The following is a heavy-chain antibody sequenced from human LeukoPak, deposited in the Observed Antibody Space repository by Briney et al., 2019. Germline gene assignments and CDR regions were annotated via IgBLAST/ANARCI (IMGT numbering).Heavy chain of an antibody. CDR2: INHSGST. V-gene: IGHV4-34*01. CDR1: GGSFSGYY. D-gene: IGHD2-2*01. Sequence: SETLSLTCAVYGGSFSGYYWSWIRQPPGKGLECIGEINHSGSTNYNPSLKSRVTISVDTSKNQFSLKLSSVTAADTAVYYCASQIVVVPAAMGGWFDPWGQGTLVTVSS. J-gene: IGHJ5*02. CDR3: ASQIVVVPAAMGGWFDP.